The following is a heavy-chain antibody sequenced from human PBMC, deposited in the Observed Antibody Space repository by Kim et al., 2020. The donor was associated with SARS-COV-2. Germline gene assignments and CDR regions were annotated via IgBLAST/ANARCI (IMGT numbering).Heavy chain of an antibody. CDR1: GYTFTSYY. CDR3: ARDRSIYYDYIWGSYRYGWFDP. CDR2: INPSGGST. J-gene: IGHJ5*02. D-gene: IGHD3-16*02. V-gene: IGHV1-46*01. Sequence: ASVKVSCKASGYTFTSYYMHWVRQAPGQGLEWMGIINPSGGSTSYAQKFQGRVTMTRDTSTSTVYMELSSLRSEDTAVYYCARDRSIYYDYIWGSYRYGWFDPWGQGTLVTVSS.